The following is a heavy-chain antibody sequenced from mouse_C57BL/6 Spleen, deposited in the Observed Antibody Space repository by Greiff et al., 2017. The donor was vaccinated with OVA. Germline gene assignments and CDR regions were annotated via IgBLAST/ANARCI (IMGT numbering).Heavy chain of an antibody. J-gene: IGHJ2*01. V-gene: IGHV1-64*01. CDR2: IHPNSGST. D-gene: IGHD1-1*01. Sequence: VQLQQPGAELVKPGASVKLSCKASGYTFTSYWMHWVKQRPGQGLEWIGMIHPNSGSTNYNEKFKSKATLTVNKSSSTAYMQLSSLTSEDSAVYYCARDYYYATLGYWGQGTTLTVSS. CDR1: GYTFTSYW. CDR3: ARDYYYATLGY.